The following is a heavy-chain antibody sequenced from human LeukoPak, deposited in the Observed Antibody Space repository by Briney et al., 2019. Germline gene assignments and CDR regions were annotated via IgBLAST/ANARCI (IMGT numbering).Heavy chain of an antibody. V-gene: IGHV3-30-3*01. J-gene: IGHJ6*02. D-gene: IGHD6-6*01. Sequence: GGSLRLSCAASGFTFDSFAMHWVRQAPGRGLEWVAFISFDASNKYFADSVKGRFSISRDDSKNTVDLEMNSLRLEDTAVYFCARDASFSMDVWAKGPRSPSP. CDR1: GFTFDSFA. CDR2: ISFDASNK. CDR3: ARDASFSMDV.